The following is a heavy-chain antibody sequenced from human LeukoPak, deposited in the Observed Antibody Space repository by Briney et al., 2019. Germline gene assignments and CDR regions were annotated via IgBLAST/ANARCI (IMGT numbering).Heavy chain of an antibody. D-gene: IGHD3-22*01. J-gene: IGHJ1*01. CDR3: ARESYYYDSSGYYRTEYFQH. CDR1: GGSISSYY. V-gene: IGHV4-4*07. CDR2: IYTSGST. Sequence: AETLSLTCTVSGGSISSYYWSWLRQPAGKGLEWIARIYTSGSTNYYPSLKSRVTMSVDTSKTQFSLKLSSVTAADTAVYYCARESYYYDSSGYYRTEYFQHWGQGTLVTVSS.